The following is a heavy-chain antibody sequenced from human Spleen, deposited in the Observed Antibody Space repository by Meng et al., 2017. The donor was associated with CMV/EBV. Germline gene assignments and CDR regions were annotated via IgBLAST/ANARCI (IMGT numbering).Heavy chain of an antibody. CDR3: AKVEYSSSWYVIRTGAEYFQH. CDR2: ISGSGGST. CDR1: GFTFDDYG. J-gene: IGHJ1*01. V-gene: IGHV3-23*01. Sequence: GGSLRLSCAAPGFTFDDYGMTWVRQAPGKGLEWVSAISGSGGSTYYADSVKGRFTISRDNSKNTLYLQMNSLRAEDTAVYYCAKVEYSSSWYVIRTGAEYFQHWGQGTLVTVSS. D-gene: IGHD6-13*01.